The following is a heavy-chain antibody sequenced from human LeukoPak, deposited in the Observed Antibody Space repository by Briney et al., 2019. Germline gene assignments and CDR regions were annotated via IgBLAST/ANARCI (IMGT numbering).Heavy chain of an antibody. J-gene: IGHJ4*02. CDR1: GGSLSGYY. V-gene: IGHV4-34*01. CDR3: ARQWLVSPLFDY. Sequence: SETLSLTCAVYGGSLSGYYWSWIRQPPGKGLEWIGEINHSGSTNYNPSLKSRVTISVDTSKNQLSLKLSSMTAADTAVYYCARQWLVSPLFDYWGQGTLVAVSS. CDR2: INHSGST. D-gene: IGHD6-19*01.